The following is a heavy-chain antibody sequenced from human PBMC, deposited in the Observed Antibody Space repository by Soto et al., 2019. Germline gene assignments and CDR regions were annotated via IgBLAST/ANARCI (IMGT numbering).Heavy chain of an antibody. D-gene: IGHD2-15*01. CDR2: ISSSSSTI. CDR1: GFTFSSYS. V-gene: IGHV3-48*01. Sequence: GGSLRLSCAASGFTFSSYSMNWVRQAPGKGLEWVSYISSSSSTIYYADSVKGRFTISRDNAKNSLYLQMNSLRAEDTAVYYCVQSGIVVVVAATHDAFDIWGQGTMVTVSS. J-gene: IGHJ3*02. CDR3: VQSGIVVVVAATHDAFDI.